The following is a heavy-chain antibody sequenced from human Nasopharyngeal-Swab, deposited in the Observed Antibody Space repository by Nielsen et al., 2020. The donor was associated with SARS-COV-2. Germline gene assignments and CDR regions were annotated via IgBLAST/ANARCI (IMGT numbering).Heavy chain of an antibody. V-gene: IGHV3-23*01. Sequence: GGSLRLSCAASGFTFNTYAMSWVRQAPGKGLEWVSYISATGGRSLYADSVKGRFTISRDNSRNTLYLQMDSLRVEDTALYYCAKVRSWRLDAFDSWGQGTLVTVSS. CDR2: ISATGGRS. J-gene: IGHJ4*02. D-gene: IGHD6-13*01. CDR1: GFTFNTYA. CDR3: AKVRSWRLDAFDS.